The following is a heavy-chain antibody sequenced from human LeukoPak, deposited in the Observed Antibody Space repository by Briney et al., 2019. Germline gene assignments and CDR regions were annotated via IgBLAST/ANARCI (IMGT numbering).Heavy chain of an antibody. Sequence: ASVKVSCKASGYTFSNYDINWVRQATGQGLEWMGWMTPNSGNTGYAQKFQGRVTMTRNTSISTAYMELSSLRSEDTAVYYCARHLPDFYRLDQWGQGTLVTVSS. CDR2: MTPNSGNT. CDR3: ARHLPDFYRLDQ. V-gene: IGHV1-8*01. CDR1: GYTFSNYD. J-gene: IGHJ4*02. D-gene: IGHD3-16*02.